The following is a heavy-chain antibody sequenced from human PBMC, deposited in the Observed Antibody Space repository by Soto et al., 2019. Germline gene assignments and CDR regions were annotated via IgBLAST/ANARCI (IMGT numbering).Heavy chain of an antibody. CDR3: TRELNTESSAYYSFAY. CDR2: VSTNDDRT. Sequence: ASVKISCKTSGYTFTAYGLAWLRQAPGQRPEWMGWVSTNDDRTNHAQKFRGSVTMTTDRSTTTTYMELRSLRADDTAVYYCTRELNTESSAYYSFAYWGEGTLVTVSS. J-gene: IGHJ4*02. V-gene: IGHV1-18*01. D-gene: IGHD3-22*01. CDR1: GYTFTAYG.